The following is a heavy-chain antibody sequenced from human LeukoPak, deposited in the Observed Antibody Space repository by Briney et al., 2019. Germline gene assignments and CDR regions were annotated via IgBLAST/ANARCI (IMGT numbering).Heavy chain of an antibody. CDR3: ARDPGYCSGGSCYSSGIDY. CDR1: GGSISSYY. V-gene: IGHV4-59*01. J-gene: IGHJ4*02. Sequence: SETLSLTCTVSGGSISSYYWSWIRQPPGKGLEWIGYIYYSGSTNYNPSLKSRVTISVDTSKNQFSLKLSSVTAADTAVYYCARDPGYCSGGSCYSSGIDYWGQGTLVTVSS. D-gene: IGHD2-15*01. CDR2: IYYSGST.